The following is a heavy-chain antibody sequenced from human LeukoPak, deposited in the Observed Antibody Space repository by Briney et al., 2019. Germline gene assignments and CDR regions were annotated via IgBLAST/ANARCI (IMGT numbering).Heavy chain of an antibody. Sequence: GGSLRLSCVGSGFTFSNYLMNWVRQAPGKGLEWVSFISSTGGTIYYADSVKGRFTVSRDNAKNSLLLQMNSLRAEDTALYYCARGYSRAAFDIWGQGTMVTVSS. V-gene: IGHV3-48*01. CDR2: ISSTGGTI. D-gene: IGHD2-15*01. J-gene: IGHJ3*02. CDR1: GFTFSNYL. CDR3: ARGYSRAAFDI.